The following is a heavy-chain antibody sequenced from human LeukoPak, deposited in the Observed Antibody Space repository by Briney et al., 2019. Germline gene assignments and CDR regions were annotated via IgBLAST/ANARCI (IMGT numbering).Heavy chain of an antibody. V-gene: IGHV3-30*02. CDR2: IRYDGNYT. D-gene: IGHD2-21*02. Sequence: GGSLRLSCTASGLSLSNYDIHWVRQAPGKGLEWVAFIRYDGNYTYYADIVKGRFTISRDDSKNTMFLQMTNLRPDDTAVYFCAKDRMTVFESWGQGTLVTVSS. J-gene: IGHJ4*02. CDR1: GLSLSNYD. CDR3: AKDRMTVFES.